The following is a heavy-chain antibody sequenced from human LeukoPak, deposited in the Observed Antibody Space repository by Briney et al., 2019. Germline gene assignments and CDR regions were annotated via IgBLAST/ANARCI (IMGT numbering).Heavy chain of an antibody. CDR2: IYYSGST. D-gene: IGHD3-10*01. J-gene: IGHJ3*02. V-gene: IGHV4-59*01. CDR1: GFTFSSYA. Sequence: GSLRLSCAASGFTFSSYAMSWIRQPPGKGLEWIGYIYYSGSTNYNPSLKSRVTISVDTSKNQFSLKLNSVTAADTAVYFCARAPWRYYGSGSYYNAFDIWGQGTKVTVSS. CDR3: ARAPWRYYGSGSYYNAFDI.